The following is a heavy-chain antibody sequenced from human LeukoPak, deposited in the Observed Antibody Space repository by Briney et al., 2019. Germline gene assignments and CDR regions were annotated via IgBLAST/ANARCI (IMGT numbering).Heavy chain of an antibody. CDR1: GYTFTGYY. D-gene: IGHD5-12*01. Sequence: ASVKVSCKASGYTFTGYYMHWVRQAPGQGLEWMGGIIPIFGTANYAQKFQGRVTITADKSTSTAYMELSSLRSEDTAVYYCARARCSGYDWETYYYYYYMDVWGKGTTVTVSS. J-gene: IGHJ6*03. CDR2: IIPIFGTA. V-gene: IGHV1-69*06. CDR3: ARARCSGYDWETYYYYYYMDV.